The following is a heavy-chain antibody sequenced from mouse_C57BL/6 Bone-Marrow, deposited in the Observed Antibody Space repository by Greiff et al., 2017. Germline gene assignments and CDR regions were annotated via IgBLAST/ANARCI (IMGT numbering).Heavy chain of an antibody. J-gene: IGHJ4*01. CDR2: MHPNGGSP. V-gene: IGHV1-64*01. Sequence: VQLQQSGAELVKPGASVKLSCKASGYTFTNYWMHWVKQRPGQGLEWIGMMHPNGGSPDYNEKFKSEATLSVDKSSRTAYMELSSLTSEDSAVYYCARAYEYDDYTMDDWGQGTSVTVSS. CDR3: ARAYEYDDYTMDD. D-gene: IGHD2-4*01. CDR1: GYTFTNYW.